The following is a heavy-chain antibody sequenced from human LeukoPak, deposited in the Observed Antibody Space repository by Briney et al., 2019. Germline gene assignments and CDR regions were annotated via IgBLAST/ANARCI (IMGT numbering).Heavy chain of an antibody. D-gene: IGHD1-26*01. J-gene: IGHJ3*02. Sequence: GGSLRLSCAASGFTLSDYFMDWVRQAPGKGLEWVGRTRNKANSYSTEYAASVKGRFIISRDESKNSLYLQMNSLKTEDTAVYYCARGYDGSANGAFHIWGQGTMVTVSS. CDR1: GFTLSDYF. CDR2: TRNKANSYST. V-gene: IGHV3-72*01. CDR3: ARGYDGSANGAFHI.